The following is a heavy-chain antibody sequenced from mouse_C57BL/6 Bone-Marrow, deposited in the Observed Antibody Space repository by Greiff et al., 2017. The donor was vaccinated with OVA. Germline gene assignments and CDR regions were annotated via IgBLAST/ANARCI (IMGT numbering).Heavy chain of an antibody. J-gene: IGHJ2*01. V-gene: IGHV1-66*01. CDR3: ARRGELGPFDY. D-gene: IGHD4-1*01. CDR1: GYSFTSYY. CDR2: IYPGSGNT. Sequence: VQLVESGPELVKPGASVKISCKASGYSFTSYYIHWVKQRPGQGLEWIGWIYPGSGNTKYNEKFKGKATLTADTSSSTAYMQLSSLTSEDSAVYYCARRGELGPFDYWGQGTTLTVSS.